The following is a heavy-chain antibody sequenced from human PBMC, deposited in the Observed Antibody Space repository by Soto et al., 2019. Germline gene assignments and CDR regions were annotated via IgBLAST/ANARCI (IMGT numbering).Heavy chain of an antibody. CDR2: ITSKTYGGPT. D-gene: IGHD3-3*01. CDR3: TTYPGAYYDFWSGHNNWFDP. CDR1: GVTFSNAW. J-gene: IGHJ5*02. Sequence: EVQLVESGGGLVKPGGSLRLSCAAAGVTFSNAWMNWVRPYPGKGLLWVGRITSKTYGGPTDYAAPVKGRFIISSDDSKNTLYQQINILKADDTAVYYCTTYPGAYYDFWSGHNNWFDPWGQGTLVTVSS. V-gene: IGHV3-15*07.